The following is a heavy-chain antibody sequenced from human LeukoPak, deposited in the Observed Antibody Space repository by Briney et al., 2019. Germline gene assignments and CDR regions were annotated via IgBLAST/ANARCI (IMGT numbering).Heavy chain of an antibody. D-gene: IGHD3-22*01. CDR2: ISAYNGDT. CDR3: ARDCDRSGYYCY. V-gene: IGHV1-18*01. CDR1: GYSFTSYG. J-gene: IGHJ4*02. Sequence: GASVQVSCKASGYSFTSYGISWVRQAPGQGLEWMGWISAYNGDTNYAQKLQGRVTMTTDTPTSTAYMELRSLISDDTAVYYCARDCDRSGYYCYWGQGTLVTVSS.